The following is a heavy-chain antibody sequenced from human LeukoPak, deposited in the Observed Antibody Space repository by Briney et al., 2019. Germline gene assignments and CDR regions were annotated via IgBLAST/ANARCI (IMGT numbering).Heavy chain of an antibody. Sequence: GGSLRLSCAASGFTFSLYWMNWVRRAPGKGLEWVANIKQDGSEKNYVDSVKGRFTISRDNAKNSLCLQMNNLRVEDTAMYYCAGGTGFIIKDWGQGTLVTVSS. V-gene: IGHV3-7*03. J-gene: IGHJ4*02. CDR1: GFTFSLYW. D-gene: IGHD3-9*01. CDR3: AGGTGFIIKD. CDR2: IKQDGSEK.